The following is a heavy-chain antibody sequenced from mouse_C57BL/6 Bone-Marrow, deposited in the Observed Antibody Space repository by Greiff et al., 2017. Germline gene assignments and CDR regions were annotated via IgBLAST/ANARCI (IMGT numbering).Heavy chain of an antibody. Sequence: QVQLQQSGPELVKPGASVKISCKASGYAFSSSWMNWVKQRPGKGLEWIGRIYPGDGDTNYNGKFKGKATLTADKSSSTAYMQLSSLTSEDSAVYFYARRDYYGNSLDYWGQGTTLTVSS. CDR3: ARRDYYGNSLDY. J-gene: IGHJ2*01. CDR2: IYPGDGDT. CDR1: GYAFSSSW. V-gene: IGHV1-82*01. D-gene: IGHD2-1*01.